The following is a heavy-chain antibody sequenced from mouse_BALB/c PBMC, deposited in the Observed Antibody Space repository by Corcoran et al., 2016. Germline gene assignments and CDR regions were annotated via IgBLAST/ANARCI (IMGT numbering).Heavy chain of an antibody. V-gene: IGHV1-84*02. J-gene: IGHJ1*01. CDR2: IYPGSGST. Sequence: QIQLQQSGPELVKPGASVKISCKASGYTFTDYYINWVKQRPGQGLEWIGWIYPGSGSTKYNEKFKGKATLTVDTSSSTAYMPLSSLTSEDTAGYFCARSGWSRYFDCWGAGTTVTVSS. D-gene: IGHD2-3*01. CDR1: GYTFTDYY. CDR3: ARSGWSRYFDC.